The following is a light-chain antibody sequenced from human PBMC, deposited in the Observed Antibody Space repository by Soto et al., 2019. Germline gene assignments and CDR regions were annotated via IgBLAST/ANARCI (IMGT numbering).Light chain of an antibody. CDR2: AAS. CDR3: QKYKSVVCA. J-gene: IGKJ2*02. CDR1: QGISNY. V-gene: IGKV1-27*01. Sequence: DIQMTQSPSSLSASVGDRVTITCRASQGISNYLAWYQQKPGKVPKLLIYAASTLQSGVPSRFSGSGSGTDFTLTISCLQPEDVATYYCQKYKSVVCAFGQGTNLQIK.